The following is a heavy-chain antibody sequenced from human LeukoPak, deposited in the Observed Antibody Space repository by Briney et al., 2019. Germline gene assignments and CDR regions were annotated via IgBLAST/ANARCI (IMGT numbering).Heavy chain of an antibody. CDR1: GFTFSDYY. CDR2: ISSSGSTI. J-gene: IGHJ4*02. V-gene: IGHV3-11*01. Sequence: GGSLRLSCAASGFTFSDYYMSWIRQAPGKGLEWVSYISSSGSTIYYADSVKGRFTISRDNAKNSLYLQMNSLRAEDTAVYYCARDLPQDYYDSSPAPDYWGQGTLVTVSS. CDR3: ARDLPQDYYDSSPAPDY. D-gene: IGHD3-22*01.